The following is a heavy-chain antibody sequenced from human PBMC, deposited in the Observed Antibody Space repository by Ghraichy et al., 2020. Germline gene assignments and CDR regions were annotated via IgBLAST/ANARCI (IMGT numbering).Heavy chain of an antibody. CDR2: ISNNGGGT. CDR1: GFTFSSYA. J-gene: IGHJ4*02. CDR3: VKRSEGSGSYYRYYFDY. D-gene: IGHD3-10*01. V-gene: IGHV3-64D*06. Sequence: GGSLRLSCSASGFTFSSYAMHWVRQAPGKGLEYVSAISNNGGGTYYADSVKGRFTISRDNSKNTLFLQMSSLRAEDTAVYYCVKRSEGSGSYYRYYFDYWGQGTLVTVSS.